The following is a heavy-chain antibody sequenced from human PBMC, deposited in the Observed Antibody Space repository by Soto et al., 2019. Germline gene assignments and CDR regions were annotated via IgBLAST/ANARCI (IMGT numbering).Heavy chain of an antibody. Sequence: SEPQSLASTVSEGNIASSSYYWGWIRQPPGKGLEWIGSIYYSGSTVYNPSFKSRVTISVDTSKNQFSLKLNSVTAADTAVYYCARDLWGYCGTDCYPLDVWGQGTTVTVSS. J-gene: IGHJ6*02. CDR3: ARDLWGYCGTDCYPLDV. D-gene: IGHD2-21*02. CDR1: EGNIASSSYY. V-gene: IGHV4-39*07. CDR2: IYYSGST.